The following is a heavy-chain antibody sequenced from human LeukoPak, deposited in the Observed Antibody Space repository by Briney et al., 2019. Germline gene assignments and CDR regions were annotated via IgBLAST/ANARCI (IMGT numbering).Heavy chain of an antibody. J-gene: IGHJ5*02. CDR1: RFTFSRYW. CDR3: ARDRPRDRLGYDSSGYYNSNWFDP. Sequence: QTGGSLRLSCAASRFTFSRYWMHWVRQVPGKGLVWVSLINSDGSRTYYADSVKGRFTISRDNAKNTLYVQMNSLRAEDSAVYYCARDRPRDRLGYDSSGYYNSNWFDPWGQGTLVTVSP. V-gene: IGHV3-74*01. D-gene: IGHD3-22*01. CDR2: INSDGSRT.